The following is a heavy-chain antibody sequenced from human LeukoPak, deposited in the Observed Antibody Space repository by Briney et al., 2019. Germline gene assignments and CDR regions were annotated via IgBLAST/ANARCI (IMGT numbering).Heavy chain of an antibody. CDR3: AREAERWPIDAFDI. Sequence: SETLSLTSTVSGGFASSGSYYWSWIRQPPGKGLEWIGYIYYSGSTNYNPSLKSRVTISVDTSKNQFSLKLSSVTAADTAVYYCAREAERWPIDAFDIWGQGTMVTVSS. D-gene: IGHD5-24*01. CDR1: GGFASSGSYY. J-gene: IGHJ3*02. CDR2: IYYSGST. V-gene: IGHV4-61*01.